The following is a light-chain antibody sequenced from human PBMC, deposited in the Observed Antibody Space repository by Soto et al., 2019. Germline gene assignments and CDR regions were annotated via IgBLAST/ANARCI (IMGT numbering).Light chain of an antibody. Sequence: EIVLTQSPGTLSLYPGEGATLSCRASQNINNYLAWYQQKPGQVPRLLIYGVSARATGIPDRFSGSGSGTDFTLTISRLEPEDFAVYYCQQNGASPPFIFGPGTKVDIK. CDR1: QNINNY. CDR3: QQNGASPPFI. CDR2: GVS. J-gene: IGKJ3*01. V-gene: IGKV3-20*01.